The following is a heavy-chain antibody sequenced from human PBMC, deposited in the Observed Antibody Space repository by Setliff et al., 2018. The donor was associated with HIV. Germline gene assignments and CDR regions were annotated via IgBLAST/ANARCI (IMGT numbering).Heavy chain of an antibody. V-gene: IGHV4-34*01. J-gene: IGHJ4*02. CDR3: ARGFDYAQRPPLYYFDY. CDR1: GGSFNDYY. Sequence: PSETLSLTCAVYGGSFNDYYWTWIRQPPGKGLEWIGEIDHSGSTKYHASLKSRVTISIDTSKNQFSLKLSSVTAADTAVYYRARGFDYAQRPPLYYFDYWGQGTLVTVSS. CDR2: IDHSGST. D-gene: IGHD2-2*01.